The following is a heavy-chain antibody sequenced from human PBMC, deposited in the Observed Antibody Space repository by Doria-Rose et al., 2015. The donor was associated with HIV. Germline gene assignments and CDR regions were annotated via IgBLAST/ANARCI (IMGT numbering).Heavy chain of an antibody. D-gene: IGHD1-26*01. CDR1: GGPLSHYY. V-gene: IGHV4-59*01. Sequence: QVQLVQSGPGLVKPSATLSLTCSVSGGPLSHYYWSWIRQRPGKGLEYIGDIFYTGSTNYSPSLKSRVSISIDTSKNKFSLRLSSVTAADTAVYYCARVLSGTYDYWGQGTLVTVSS. CDR2: IFYTGST. CDR3: ARVLSGTYDY. J-gene: IGHJ4*02.